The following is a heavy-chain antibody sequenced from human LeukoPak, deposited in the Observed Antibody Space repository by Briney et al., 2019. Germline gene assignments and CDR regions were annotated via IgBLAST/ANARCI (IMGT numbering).Heavy chain of an antibody. CDR2: IYHSGST. CDR1: GGSISSSNW. CDR3: AGSGSYQIDY. J-gene: IGHJ4*02. D-gene: IGHD1-26*01. Sequence: PSETLSLTCAVSGGSISSSNWWSWVRQPPGKGLEWIGEIYHSGSTNYNPSLKSRVTISVDTSKNQFSLKLSSVTAADTAVYYCAGSGSYQIDYWGQGTLVTVSS. V-gene: IGHV4-4*02.